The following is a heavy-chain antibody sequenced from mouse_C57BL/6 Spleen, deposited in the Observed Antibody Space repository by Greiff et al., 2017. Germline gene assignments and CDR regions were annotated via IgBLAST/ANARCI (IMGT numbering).Heavy chain of an antibody. CDR1: GYTFTDYE. V-gene: IGHV1-15*01. J-gene: IGHJ1*01. Sequence: QVQLQQSGAELVRPGASVTLSCKASGYTFTDYEMHWVKQTPVHGLEWIGAIDPETGGTAYNQKFKGKAILTADKSSSTAYMELRSLTSEDSAVYYCTRSGTGGTDWDFDVWGPGTSVTGSS. CDR2: IDPETGGT. CDR3: TRSGTGGTDWDFDV. D-gene: IGHD3-1*01.